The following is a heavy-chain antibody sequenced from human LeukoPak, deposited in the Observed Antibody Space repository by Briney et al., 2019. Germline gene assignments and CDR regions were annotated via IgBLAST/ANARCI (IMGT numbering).Heavy chain of an antibody. D-gene: IGHD4-17*01. CDR1: NGSISIYY. CDR3: AREITVTRPFDY. Sequence: PSETLSPTCTVSNGSISIYYWSWVRQPAGKGLEWIGRISASGSTNYNPSLKSRVTMSVDTSKNQFSLKLSSVTAADTAVYYCAREITVTRPFDYWGQGTLVTVSS. V-gene: IGHV4-4*07. J-gene: IGHJ4*02. CDR2: ISASGST.